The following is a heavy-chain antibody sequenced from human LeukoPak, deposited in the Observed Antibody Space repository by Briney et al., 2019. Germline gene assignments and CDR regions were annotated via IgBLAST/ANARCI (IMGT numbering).Heavy chain of an antibody. D-gene: IGHD3-22*01. CDR1: GFTFSSYA. V-gene: IGHV3-23*01. CDR2: ISGSGGST. Sequence: PGGSVRLSCAASGFTFSSYAMSWVRQAPGKGLEWVSAISGSGGSTYYADSVKGRFTISRDNSKNTLYRQMNSLRAEDAAVYYCAKDRPGSGYPAPFDYWGQGTLVTVSS. CDR3: AKDRPGSGYPAPFDY. J-gene: IGHJ4*02.